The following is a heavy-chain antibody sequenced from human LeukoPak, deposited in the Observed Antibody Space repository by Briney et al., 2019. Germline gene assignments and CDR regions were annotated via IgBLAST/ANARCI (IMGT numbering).Heavy chain of an antibody. D-gene: IGHD1-26*01. J-gene: IGHJ1*01. CDR1: GFTFSSNW. V-gene: IGHV3-74*01. Sequence: GGSLRLSCAASGFTFSSNWMHWVRQAPGKGLVWVSRINEDGSTTNYADSVKGRSTIFRDKAKNTLYLQMNSLRAEDTAVYYCVRDLGGRSGHWGQGTLVTASS. CDR2: INEDGSTT. CDR3: VRDLGGRSGH.